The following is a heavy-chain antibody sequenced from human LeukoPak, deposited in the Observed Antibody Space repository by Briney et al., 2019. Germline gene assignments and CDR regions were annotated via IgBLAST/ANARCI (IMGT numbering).Heavy chain of an antibody. CDR2: IYYSGST. D-gene: IGHD7-27*01. CDR3: ARGHWGCDY. V-gene: IGHV4-59*01. J-gene: IGHJ4*02. CDR1: GGSMIGYY. Sequence: SETLSLTCTVSGGSMIGYYWSWIRQPPGKGLEWIGYIYYSGSTNYNPSLESRVTISVDTSKNQFSLKLTSVTAADTAIYYCARGHWGCDYWGQGTLVTVSS.